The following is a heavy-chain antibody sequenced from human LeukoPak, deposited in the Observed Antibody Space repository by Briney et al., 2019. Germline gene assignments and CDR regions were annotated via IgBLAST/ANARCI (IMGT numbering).Heavy chain of an antibody. CDR3: ARGNKARLRGASFWFDP. CDR2: MNPDSGNT. Sequence: ASVKVSCKASGYTFTSYDINWVRQATGQGLEWMGWMNPDSGNTGYAQKFQGRVTMTRHTSISTAYMELSSLRSEDTAVYYCARGNKARLRGASFWFDPWGQGTLVTVSS. J-gene: IGHJ5*02. D-gene: IGHD3-10*01. CDR1: GYTFTSYD. V-gene: IGHV1-8*01.